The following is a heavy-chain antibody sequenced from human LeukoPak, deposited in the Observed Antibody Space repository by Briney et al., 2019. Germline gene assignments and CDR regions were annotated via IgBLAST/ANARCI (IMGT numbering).Heavy chain of an antibody. J-gene: IGHJ5*02. CDR1: GGTFSSYA. CDR2: IIPILGIA. V-gene: IGHV1-69*04. CDR3: ARDPSHYCSSTSCYKGWFDP. Sequence: ASVKVSCKASGGTFSSYAISWVRQAPGQGLEWMGRIIPILGIANYAQKFQGRVTITADKSTSTAYMELSSLRSEDTAVYYCARDPSHYCSSTSCYKGWFDPWGQGTLVTVSS. D-gene: IGHD2-2*02.